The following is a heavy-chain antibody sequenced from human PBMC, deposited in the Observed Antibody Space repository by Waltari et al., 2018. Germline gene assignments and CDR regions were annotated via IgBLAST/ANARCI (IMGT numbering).Heavy chain of an antibody. CDR3: AIKPRKTIAAAGNRGY. CDR2: ISSSSSTI. CDR1: GGTFSSYD. D-gene: IGHD6-13*01. J-gene: IGHJ4*02. V-gene: IGHV3-48*01. Sequence: VQLVQSGAEVKKPGSSVKVSCKASGGTFSSYDISWVRQAPGKGLEWVSYISSSSSTIYYADSVKGRFTISRDNAKNSLYLQMNSLRAEDTAVYYCAIKPRKTIAAAGNRGYWGQGTLVTVSS.